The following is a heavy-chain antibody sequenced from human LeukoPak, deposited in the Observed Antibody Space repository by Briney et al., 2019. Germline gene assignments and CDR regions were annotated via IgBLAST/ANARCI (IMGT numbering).Heavy chain of an antibody. CDR3: AKGTGDTGYFFDR. V-gene: IGHV3-30*02. CDR1: GFTFSSYG. D-gene: IGHD1-1*01. J-gene: IGHJ4*02. CDR2: IRYDGSNK. Sequence: GGSLRLSCAASGFTFSSYGMHWVRQAPGKGLEWVAFIRYDGSNKYYADSVKGRFTISRDNSENTLYLQMGGLRAEDTAVYYCAKGTGDTGYFFDRWGQGTLVTVSS.